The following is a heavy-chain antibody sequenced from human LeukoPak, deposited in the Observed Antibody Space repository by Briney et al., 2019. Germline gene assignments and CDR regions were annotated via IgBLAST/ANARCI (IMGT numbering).Heavy chain of an antibody. D-gene: IGHD2-2*02. Sequence: PSETLSLTCTVSGGSISSYYWSWIRQPPGKGLEWIGYIYYSGSTNYNPSLKSRVTISVDTSENQFSLRLSSVTAADTAVYYCARGVFPIPYLKPGYYYYMDVWGKGTTVTVSS. J-gene: IGHJ6*03. CDR3: ARGVFPIPYLKPGYYYYMDV. V-gene: IGHV4-59*01. CDR1: GGSISSYY. CDR2: IYYSGST.